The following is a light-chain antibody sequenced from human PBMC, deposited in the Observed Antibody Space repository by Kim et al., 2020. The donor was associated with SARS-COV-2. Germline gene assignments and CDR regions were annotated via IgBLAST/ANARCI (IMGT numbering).Light chain of an antibody. CDR2: AAS. CDR1: QDIRNW. Sequence: ASVRDRVTLTCRASQDIRNWLAWYQHKPAKAPKSLIVAASNLRGGVPSRFSGSGSGTNFTLTISNVQPDDFATYYCQHYHTYPLTFGGGTKVDIK. CDR3: QHYHTYPLT. J-gene: IGKJ4*01. V-gene: IGKV1D-16*01.